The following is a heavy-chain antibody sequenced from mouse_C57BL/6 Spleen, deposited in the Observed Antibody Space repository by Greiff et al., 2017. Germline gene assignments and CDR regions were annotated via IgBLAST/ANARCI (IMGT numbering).Heavy chain of an antibody. V-gene: IGHV1-52*01. D-gene: IGHD2-5*01. CDR1: GYTFTSYW. CDR3: ARPSYYSNYNAMDY. Sequence: VQLQQPGAELVRPGSSVKLSCKASGYTFTSYWMHWVKQRPIQGLEWIGNIDPSDSETHYNQKFKDKATLTVDKSSSTAYMQLSSLTSEDSAVYYCARPSYYSNYNAMDYWGQGTSVTVSS. CDR2: IDPSDSET. J-gene: IGHJ4*01.